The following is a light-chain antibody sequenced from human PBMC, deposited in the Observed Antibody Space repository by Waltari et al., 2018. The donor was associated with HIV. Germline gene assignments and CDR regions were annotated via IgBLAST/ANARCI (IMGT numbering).Light chain of an antibody. CDR1: QSLLFRSDNKNY. V-gene: IGKV4-1*01. J-gene: IGKJ1*01. CDR2: WAS. Sequence: DSLAVSLGERATINCKSSQSLLFRSDNKNYLTWYQQKPGQPPKLLIYWASTRESGVPDRFSGSGSGTDFTLTISSLQAEDVAVYYCQQYYSSPTFGQGTKVEIK. CDR3: QQYYSSPT.